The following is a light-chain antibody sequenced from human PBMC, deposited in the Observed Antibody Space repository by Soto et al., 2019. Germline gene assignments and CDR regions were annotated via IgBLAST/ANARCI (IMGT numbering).Light chain of an antibody. Sequence: DIQMTQSPPSLSASVGDSVTITCRASQRIGSYVNWYQQKPGKAPKLLISAATNLEDGVPSRFSGSGSGTDFSLSVSSLQPEDFATYYCQQSYSIPVLTFGQGTKVEIK. CDR1: QRIGSY. J-gene: IGKJ1*01. CDR3: QQSYSIPVLT. V-gene: IGKV1-39*01. CDR2: AAT.